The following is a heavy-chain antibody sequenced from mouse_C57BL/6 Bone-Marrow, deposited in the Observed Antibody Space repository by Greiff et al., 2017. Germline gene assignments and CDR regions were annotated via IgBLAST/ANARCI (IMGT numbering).Heavy chain of an antibody. Sequence: QVQLQQPGAELVKPGASVKLSCKASGYTFTSYWMHWVKQRPGQGLEWIGNINPSNGGTNYNEKFKSKATLTADKSSSTAYMQLRSLTSEDSAVCYYARRTIYDGYPTWFAYWGQGTLVTVSA. CDR1: GYTFTSYW. CDR3: ARRTIYDGYPTWFAY. CDR2: INPSNGGT. J-gene: IGHJ3*01. D-gene: IGHD2-3*01. V-gene: IGHV1-53*01.